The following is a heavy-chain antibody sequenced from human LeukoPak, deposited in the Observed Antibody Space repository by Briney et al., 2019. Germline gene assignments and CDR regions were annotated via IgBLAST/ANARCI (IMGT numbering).Heavy chain of an antibody. D-gene: IGHD2-15*01. CDR2: ISYDGSNK. J-gene: IGHJ4*02. CDR3: ARDKGPRGRGYFDY. CDR1: GFTFSSYA. V-gene: IGHV3-30-3*01. Sequence: GGSLRLSCAASGFTFSSYAMHWVRQAPGKGLEWVAVISYDGSNKYYADSVKGRFTISRDNSKNTLYLQMNSLRAEDTAVYYCARDKGPRGRGYFDYWGQGTLVTVSS.